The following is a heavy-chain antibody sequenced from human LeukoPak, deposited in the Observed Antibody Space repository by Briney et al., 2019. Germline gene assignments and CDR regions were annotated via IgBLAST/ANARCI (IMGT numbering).Heavy chain of an antibody. V-gene: IGHV1-18*01. Sequence: ASVKVSCKASGYTFTRSGISWVRQAPGQGLEWMGWISAYNGNTNYAQKLQGRVTMTTDTSTSTAYMELRSLRSDDTAVYYCARADSSAAGTPFDYWGQGTLVTVSS. J-gene: IGHJ4*02. CDR3: ARADSSAAGTPFDY. CDR1: GYTFTRSG. D-gene: IGHD6-13*01. CDR2: ISAYNGNT.